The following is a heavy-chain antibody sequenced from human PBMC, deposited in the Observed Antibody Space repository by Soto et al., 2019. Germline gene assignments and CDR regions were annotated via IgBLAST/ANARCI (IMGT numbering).Heavy chain of an antibody. CDR2: INHSGST. CDR1: GGSFSGYY. Sequence: QVQLQQWGAGLLKPSETLSLTCAVYGGSFSGYYWSWIRQPPGKGLEWIGEINHSGSTNYNPSLKSRVTISVDTSKNQFSLKLSSVTAADTALYYCARVGYYYYGMDVWGQGTTVTVSS. CDR3: ARVGYYYYGMDV. J-gene: IGHJ6*02. V-gene: IGHV4-34*01.